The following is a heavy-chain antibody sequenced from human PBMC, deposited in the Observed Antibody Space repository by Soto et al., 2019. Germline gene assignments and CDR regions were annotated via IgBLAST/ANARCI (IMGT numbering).Heavy chain of an antibody. Sequence: SETLSLTCTVSGASISVHSYYWTWIRQPPGKGLEWIGSSYYSGTTYFNPSLKSRATISVDTSKNQFSLRLTSVTAADTAIYYCTRRDNCNDTYLDPSGTGALVTVPS. D-gene: IGHD2-21*01. CDR1: GASISVHSYY. CDR3: TRRDNCNDTYLDP. V-gene: IGHV4-39*01. CDR2: SYYSGTT. J-gene: IGHJ5*02.